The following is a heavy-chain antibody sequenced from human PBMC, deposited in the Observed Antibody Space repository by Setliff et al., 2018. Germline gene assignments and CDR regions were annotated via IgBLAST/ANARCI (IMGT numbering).Heavy chain of an antibody. J-gene: IGHJ5*02. V-gene: IGHV3-48*04. CDR3: AKDPSGSGSYYLGVNWFDP. D-gene: IGHD3-10*01. CDR2: ISSSSSTI. Sequence: GGSLRLSCAASGFTFSSYSMNWVRQAPGRGLEWVSYISSSSSTIYYADSVKGRFTISRDNAKNSLYLQMDSLRVEDTAVYYCAKDPSGSGSYYLGVNWFDPWGQGTLVTVSS. CDR1: GFTFSSYS.